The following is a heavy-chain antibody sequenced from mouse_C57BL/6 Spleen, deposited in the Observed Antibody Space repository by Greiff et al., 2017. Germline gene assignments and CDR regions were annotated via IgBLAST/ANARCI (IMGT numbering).Heavy chain of an antibody. J-gene: IGHJ2*01. Sequence: QVQLQQPGAELVKPGASVKLSCKASGYTFTSYWMQWVKQRPGQGLEWIGEIDPSDSYPNYHQQFKGKATLTEDTSSSTANMQLISLTSDDSAVYYCARSHYDYGLCYWGQGTTLTVSS. CDR1: GYTFTSYW. CDR3: ARSHYDYGLCY. D-gene: IGHD2-4*01. CDR2: IDPSDSYP. V-gene: IGHV1-50*01.